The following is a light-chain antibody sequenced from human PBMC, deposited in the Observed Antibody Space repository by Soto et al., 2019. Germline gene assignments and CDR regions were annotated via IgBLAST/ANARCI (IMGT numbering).Light chain of an antibody. Sequence: QSVLTQPPSASGSPGQSVTISCTGTSSDVGGYNYVSWYQQHPGKAPKLMIYEVSKRPSGVPDRFSGSKSGNTASPTVSGLQAEDEADYYCSSYAGSNVVFGGGTKLTVL. CDR3: SSYAGSNVV. J-gene: IGLJ2*01. CDR2: EVS. CDR1: SSDVGGYNY. V-gene: IGLV2-8*01.